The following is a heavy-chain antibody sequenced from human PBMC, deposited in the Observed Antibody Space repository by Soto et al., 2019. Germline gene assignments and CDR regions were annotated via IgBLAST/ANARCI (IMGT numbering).Heavy chain of an antibody. CDR2: INHSGST. CDR1: GGSFSGYY. CDR3: ARSTVTVNGFDY. V-gene: IGHV4-34*01. J-gene: IGHJ4*02. Sequence: SETLSLTCAVYGGSFSGYYWSWIRQPPGKGLEWIGEINHSGSTNYNPSLKSRVTISVDTSKNQFSLKLSSVTAADTAVYYCARSTVTVNGFDYWGQGTLVTVSS. D-gene: IGHD4-17*01.